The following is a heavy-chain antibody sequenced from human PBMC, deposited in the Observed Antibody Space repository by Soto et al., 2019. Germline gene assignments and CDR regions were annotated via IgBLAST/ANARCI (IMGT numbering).Heavy chain of an antibody. CDR2: INWDGRIA. Sequence: GGSLRLSCAASGFIFDDFTMHWVRLVPGKGLQWVSYINWDGRIAMYADSVKGRFTISRDNTNNHLYLQMISLRSDDTALYYCAKDEGAAVESPGDWGHGTLVTVSS. CDR1: GFIFDDFT. J-gene: IGHJ4*01. D-gene: IGHD6-13*01. V-gene: IGHV3-43*01. CDR3: AKDEGAAVESPGD.